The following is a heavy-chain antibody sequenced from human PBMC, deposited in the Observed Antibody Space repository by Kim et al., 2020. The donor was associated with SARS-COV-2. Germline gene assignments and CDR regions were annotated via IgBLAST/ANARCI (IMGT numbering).Heavy chain of an antibody. Sequence: SETLSLTCTVSGGSISSGDYYWSWIRQPPGKGLEWIGYIYYSGSTYYNPSLKSRVTISVDTSKNQFSLKLSSVTAADTAVYYCARGSSAGATWGVSDYWGQGTLVTVSS. D-gene: IGHD1-26*01. CDR2: IYYSGST. CDR1: GGSISSGDYY. CDR3: ARGSSAGATWGVSDY. J-gene: IGHJ4*02. V-gene: IGHV4-30-4*01.